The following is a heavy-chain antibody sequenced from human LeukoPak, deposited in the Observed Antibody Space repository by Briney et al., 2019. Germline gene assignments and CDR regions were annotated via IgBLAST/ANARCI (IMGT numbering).Heavy chain of an antibody. CDR1: GDSMSKTSYY. Sequence: PSETLSLTCTVSGDSMSKTSYYWAWIRQPPGKGLEWIGSIYYSGSAYYNPSLKSRVTISVDTSKNQFSLKLSSVTAADTAVYYCARFVNYYDSSGYRRYFDYWGQGTLVTVSS. J-gene: IGHJ4*02. CDR2: IYYSGSA. D-gene: IGHD3-22*01. V-gene: IGHV4-39*07. CDR3: ARFVNYYDSSGYRRYFDY.